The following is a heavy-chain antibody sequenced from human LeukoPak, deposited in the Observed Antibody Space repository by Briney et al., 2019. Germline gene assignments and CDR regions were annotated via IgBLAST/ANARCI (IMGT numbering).Heavy chain of an antibody. D-gene: IGHD3-22*01. Sequence: SSETLSLTCTVSGGSISSYYWSWIRQPPGKGLEWIGYIYYSGSTNYNPSLKSRVTISVDTSRNQFSLKLSSVTAADTAVYYCARTPSYYHDSSGSFDYWGQGTLVTVSS. CDR3: ARTPSYYHDSSGSFDY. CDR1: GGSISSYY. CDR2: IYYSGST. J-gene: IGHJ4*02. V-gene: IGHV4-59*08.